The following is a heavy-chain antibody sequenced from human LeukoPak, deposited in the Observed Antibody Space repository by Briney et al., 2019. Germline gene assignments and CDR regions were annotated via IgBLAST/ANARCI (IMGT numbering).Heavy chain of an antibody. Sequence: GGCLSVSCVGSGLTFSSYGMHWVGQALGGGVEWVGVKGYDRNNKYYGHSVKCTFTIYRDNSKKTLYLQVNSLRVEDTAVYDCARGYGYTDAEYLQHWGWGTLVTVS. CDR1: GLTFSSYG. D-gene: IGHD5-24*01. V-gene: IGHV3-33*01. CDR3: ARGYGYTDAEYLQH. J-gene: IGHJ1*01. CDR2: KGYDRNNK.